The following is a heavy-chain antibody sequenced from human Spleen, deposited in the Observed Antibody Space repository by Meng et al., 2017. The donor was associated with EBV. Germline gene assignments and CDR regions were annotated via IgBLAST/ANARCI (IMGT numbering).Heavy chain of an antibody. D-gene: IGHD2/OR15-2a*01. J-gene: IGHJ5*01. CDR1: GGSFSSGGNS. V-gene: IGHV4-30-2*01. CDR2: INHSGIT. CDR3: ARAGSFLGIIDS. Sequence: QRHLQEPVSGLVKPSQTLSLTCAVSGGSFSSGGNSWSWIRKPPGMGLEWIGEINHSGITNYNPSLKSRVTISVDTSKNQFSLKLSSVTAADTAVYYCARAGSFLGIIDSWGQGTLVTVSS.